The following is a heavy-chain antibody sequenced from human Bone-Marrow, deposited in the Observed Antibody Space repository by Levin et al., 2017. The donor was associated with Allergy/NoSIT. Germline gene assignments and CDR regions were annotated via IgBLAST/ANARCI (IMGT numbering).Heavy chain of an antibody. CDR1: GGSFHNSY. Sequence: SQTLSLTCAVYGGSFHNSYWSWIRQPPGKGLEWIGEINHSGSTNYNPSLKSRVTISVDTSKNQFSLNLSSATAADTAVYYCASRGYCSGGTCYFAEYFQHWGQGTLVTVSS. D-gene: IGHD2-15*01. CDR3: ASRGYCSGGTCYFAEYFQH. CDR2: INHSGST. V-gene: IGHV4-34*01. J-gene: IGHJ1*01.